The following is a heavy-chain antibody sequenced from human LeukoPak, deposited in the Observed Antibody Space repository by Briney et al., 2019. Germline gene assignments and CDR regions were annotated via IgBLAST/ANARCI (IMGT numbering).Heavy chain of an antibody. D-gene: IGHD5-12*01. CDR3: ARVSGRDGYKGAFDI. CDR2: IYYSGST. Sequence: SETLSLTCTVSGGSISSGGYYWSWIRQRPGKGLEWIGYIYYSGSTYYNPSLKSRVTISVDTSKNQFCLKLSSVTAADTAVYYCARVSGRDGYKGAFDIWGQGTMVTVSS. CDR1: GGSISSGGYY. J-gene: IGHJ3*02. V-gene: IGHV4-31*03.